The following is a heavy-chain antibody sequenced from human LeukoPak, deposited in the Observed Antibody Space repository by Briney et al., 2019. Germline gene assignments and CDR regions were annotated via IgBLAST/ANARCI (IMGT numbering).Heavy chain of an antibody. CDR3: ASFYPVDY. CDR2: ISSSSSYI. CDR1: GFRFSSYW. J-gene: IGHJ4*02. D-gene: IGHD2/OR15-2a*01. Sequence: GGSLRLSCAASGFRFSSYWMHWLRQAPGKGLEWVSSISSSSSYIYYADSVRGRFTISRDNAKNSLYLQMNSLRAEDTAVYYCASFYPVDYWGQGTLVTVSS. V-gene: IGHV3-21*01.